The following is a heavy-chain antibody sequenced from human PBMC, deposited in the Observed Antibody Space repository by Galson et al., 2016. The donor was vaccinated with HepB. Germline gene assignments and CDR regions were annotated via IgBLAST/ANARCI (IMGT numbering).Heavy chain of an antibody. D-gene: IGHD1-26*01. J-gene: IGHJ4*02. CDR2: INTGKGNT. Sequence: SVKVSYKASGYTFTNHAMHWVRQAPGQSLEWMGWINTGKGNTKYSQKFQDGVTITRDTSASTGYMELSNLRSEDTAVYFCARLSTSGTYFGYWGQGTLVTVSS. CDR1: GYTFTNHA. CDR3: ARLSTSGTYFGY. V-gene: IGHV1-3*04.